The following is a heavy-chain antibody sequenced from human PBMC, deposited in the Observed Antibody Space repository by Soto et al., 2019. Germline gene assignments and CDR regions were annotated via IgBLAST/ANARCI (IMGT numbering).Heavy chain of an antibody. Sequence: SETLSLTCTVSGGSISSYYWSWIRQPPGKGLEWIGYIYYSGSTNYNPSLKSRVTISVDTSKNQFSLKLSPVTAADTAVYYCAREIVRGVISWFDPWGQGTLVTVSS. V-gene: IGHV4-59*01. CDR1: GGSISSYY. D-gene: IGHD3-10*01. CDR3: AREIVRGVISWFDP. J-gene: IGHJ5*02. CDR2: IYYSGST.